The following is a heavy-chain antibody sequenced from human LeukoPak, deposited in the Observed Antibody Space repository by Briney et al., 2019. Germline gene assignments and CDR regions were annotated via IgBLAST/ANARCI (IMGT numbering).Heavy chain of an antibody. J-gene: IGHJ4*02. D-gene: IGHD3-10*01. CDR3: ARYEEFGEFHGGGDY. Sequence: ASVKVSCKASGYTFTSYGISWVRQAPGQGLEWMGWISAYNGNTNYAQKVQGRVTMTTDTSTSTAYMELRSLRSDDTAVYYCARYEEFGEFHGGGDYWGQGTLVTVSS. V-gene: IGHV1-18*01. CDR1: GYTFTSYG. CDR2: ISAYNGNT.